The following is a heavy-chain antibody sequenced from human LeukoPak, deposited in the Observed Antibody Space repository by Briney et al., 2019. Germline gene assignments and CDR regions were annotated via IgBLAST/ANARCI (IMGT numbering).Heavy chain of an antibody. J-gene: IGHJ4*02. D-gene: IGHD3-22*01. CDR3: ANAPTKEEEWLLLNYFAY. CDR2: ISGSGTRT. CDR1: GFTLSSYA. V-gene: IGHV3-23*01. Sequence: GGSLRLSCVGSGFTLSSYAMSWVRPAPGKGLEWDSAISGSGTRTYYADSVKGRFTISRDNSKNTLYLQMNSLRAEDTAVYYCANAPTKEEEWLLLNYFAYWGQGTLVTVSS.